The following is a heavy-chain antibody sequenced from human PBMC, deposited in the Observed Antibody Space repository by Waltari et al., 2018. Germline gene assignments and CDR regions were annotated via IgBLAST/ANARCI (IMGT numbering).Heavy chain of an antibody. Sequence: AASGFSFSHYPMAWVRQAPGKGLEWVSTMTADGRSRNYADSVKGRFTISRDKSQNTLDLQMNTLRAEDTAVYFCAKADFGDPFWYFDLWGRGTLVTVSA. J-gene: IGHJ2*01. CDR3: AKADFGDPFWYFDL. V-gene: IGHV3-23*01. CDR2: MTADGRSR. CDR1: GFSFSHYP. D-gene: IGHD4-17*01.